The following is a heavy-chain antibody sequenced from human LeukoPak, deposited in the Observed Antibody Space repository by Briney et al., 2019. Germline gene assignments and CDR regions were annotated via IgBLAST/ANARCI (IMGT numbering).Heavy chain of an antibody. Sequence: ESPKISCQGSGYRCNSYWIGWERPVPRQGLDGVVIIYPGDSNTSYSTSIHDPVIISAVDSINTTYLQWRSLTASDAAVYYCARRKDGYFHLWGPGTLVTVSS. J-gene: IGHJ2*01. CDR2: IYPGDSNT. CDR3: ARRKDGYFHL. V-gene: IGHV5-51*01. CDR1: GYRCNSYW.